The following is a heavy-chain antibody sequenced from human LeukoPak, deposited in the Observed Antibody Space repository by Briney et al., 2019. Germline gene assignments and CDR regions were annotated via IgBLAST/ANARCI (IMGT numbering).Heavy chain of an antibody. V-gene: IGHV4-38-2*01. CDR2: IYHSGST. CDR3: ARGGLLRFLEWFATKNWFDP. CDR1: GYSISSGYY. Sequence: SETLSLTCAVSGYSISSGYYWGWIRQPSGKGLEWIGSIYHSGSTYYNPSLKSRVTISVDTSKNQFSLKLSSVTAADTAVYYCARGGLLRFLEWFATKNWFDPWGQGTLVTVSS. J-gene: IGHJ5*02. D-gene: IGHD3-3*01.